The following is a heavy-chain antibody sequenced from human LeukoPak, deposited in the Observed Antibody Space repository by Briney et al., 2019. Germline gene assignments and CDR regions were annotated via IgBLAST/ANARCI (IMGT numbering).Heavy chain of an antibody. CDR1: GGSVSGYY. J-gene: IGHJ4*02. CDR3: ARVRPMATTYYFDY. D-gene: IGHD5-24*01. V-gene: IGHV4-59*02. CDR2: IYYSGST. Sequence: SETLSLTCTVSGGSVSGYYWSWIRQPPGKGLEWIGYIYYSGSTNYNPSLKSRVTISVDTSKNQFSLKLSSVTAADTAVYYCARVRPMATTYYFDYWGQGTLVTVSS.